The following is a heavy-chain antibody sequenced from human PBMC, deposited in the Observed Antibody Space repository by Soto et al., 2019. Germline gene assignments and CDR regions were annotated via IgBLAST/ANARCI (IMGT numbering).Heavy chain of an antibody. CDR2: IYHSGST. D-gene: IGHD5-12*01. V-gene: IGHV4-30-2*01. CDR3: AHSLIYSGNFDY. CDR1: GGSISSGGYS. Sequence: SETLSLTCAVSGGSISSGGYSWSWIRQPPGKGLEWIGYIYHSGSTYYNPSLKSRVTISVDRSKNQFSLKLSSVTAADTAVYYCAHSLIYSGNFDYWGQGTLVTVSS. J-gene: IGHJ4*02.